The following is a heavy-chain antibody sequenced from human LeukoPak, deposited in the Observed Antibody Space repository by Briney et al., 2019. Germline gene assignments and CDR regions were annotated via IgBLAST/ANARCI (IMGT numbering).Heavy chain of an antibody. CDR2: ISWNSGSI. V-gene: IGHV3-9*01. CDR1: GFTFDDYA. Sequence: PGGSLRLSCAASGFTFDDYAMHWVRQAPGKGLEWVSGISWNSGSIGYADSVKGRFTISRDNAKNSLYLQMNSLRAEDTALYYCARGGLPYDILTGYWGAPSYGMDVWGQGTTVTVSS. CDR3: ARGGLPYDILTGYWGAPSYGMDV. J-gene: IGHJ6*02. D-gene: IGHD3-9*01.